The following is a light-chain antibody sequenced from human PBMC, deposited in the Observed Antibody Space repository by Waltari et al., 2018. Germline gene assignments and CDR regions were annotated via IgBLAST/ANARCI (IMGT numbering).Light chain of an antibody. CDR1: SSDVGGFNF. CDR2: EVP. CDR3: ISYTATKTLV. J-gene: IGLJ2*01. V-gene: IGLV2-14*01. Sequence: QSALTQPASVSGSPGQSITISCTGTSSDVGGFNFVSWYQQHPGKAPKLLIYEVPNRPSGVSTRFSGSKSGYTASLTISGLQPGDEADYYCISYTATKTLVFGGGTKLTVL.